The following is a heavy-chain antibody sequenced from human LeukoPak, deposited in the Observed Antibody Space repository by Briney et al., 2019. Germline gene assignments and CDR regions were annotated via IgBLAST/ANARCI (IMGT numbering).Heavy chain of an antibody. CDR3: ASGDYGDGYAI. J-gene: IGHJ4*02. CDR1: GFTVSSNY. CDR2: IYSGGST. D-gene: IGHD5-24*01. V-gene: IGHV3-66*01. Sequence: SGGSLRLSCAASGFTVSSNYMSWVRQAPGKGLEWVSVIYSGGSTYYADSVKGRFTISRDNSKNTLYLQMNSLRAEDTAVYYCASGDYGDGYAIWGQGTLVTVSS.